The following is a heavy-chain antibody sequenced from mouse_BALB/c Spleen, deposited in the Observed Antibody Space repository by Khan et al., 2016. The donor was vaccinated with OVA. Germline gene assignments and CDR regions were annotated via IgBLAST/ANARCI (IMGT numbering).Heavy chain of an antibody. CDR1: GYSFTGYY. CDR2: ISCYNGAT. D-gene: IGHD2-4*01. CDR3: AGYTMITAGAMDY. Sequence: LVKTGASVKISCKASGYSFTGYYMHWVKQSHGKSLEWIGYISCYNGATSYNQKFKGKATFTVDTSSSTAYMQFNSLTSEDSAVYYCAGYTMITAGAMDYWGQGTSVTVSS. J-gene: IGHJ4*01. V-gene: IGHV1S34*01.